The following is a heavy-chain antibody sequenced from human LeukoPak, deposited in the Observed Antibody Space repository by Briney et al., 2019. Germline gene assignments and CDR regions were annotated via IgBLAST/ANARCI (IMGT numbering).Heavy chain of an antibody. CDR2: IKQDGSDK. CDR1: GFTFSTYW. CDR3: ARVLPVASRDY. Sequence: GGSLRLSCAASGFTFSTYWMSWVRQAPGKGLEWVANIKQDGSDKFYVDSVKGRFTISRDNAKNSMYLQMNSLRAEDTAVYYCARVLPVASRDYWGQGTLVTVS. V-gene: IGHV3-7*01. J-gene: IGHJ4*02. D-gene: IGHD2-2*01.